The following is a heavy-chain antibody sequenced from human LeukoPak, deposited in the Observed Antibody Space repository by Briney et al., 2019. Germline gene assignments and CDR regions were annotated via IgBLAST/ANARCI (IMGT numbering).Heavy chain of an antibody. CDR1: VFTFSSFG. J-gene: IGHJ4*02. Sequence: PGRSLRLFCAASVFTFSSFGRLWVSQAPVKGLELAEVKWLDGSNKYYVDSVKGGFTIPRDISKNTLNMQTNSQRAQDTAVYYCARGCGYSYGHGVIDYWGQGTLVTVSS. CDR2: KWLDGSNK. V-gene: IGHV3-33*01. CDR3: ARGCGYSYGHGVIDY. D-gene: IGHD5-18*01.